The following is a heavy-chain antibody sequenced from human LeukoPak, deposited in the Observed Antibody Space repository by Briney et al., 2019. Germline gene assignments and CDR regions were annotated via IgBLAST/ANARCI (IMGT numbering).Heavy chain of an antibody. J-gene: IGHJ4*02. D-gene: IGHD5-18*01. Sequence: GGSLRLSCAASGFTFSSYAMSWVRQAPGKGLEWVSAISGSGGSTYYADSVKGRFTISRDNSKNTLYLQMNSLRAEDTAVYYCAKDRTTNVDTATYFDYWGQGTLVTVSS. CDR1: GFTFSSYA. V-gene: IGHV3-23*01. CDR3: AKDRTTNVDTATYFDY. CDR2: ISGSGGST.